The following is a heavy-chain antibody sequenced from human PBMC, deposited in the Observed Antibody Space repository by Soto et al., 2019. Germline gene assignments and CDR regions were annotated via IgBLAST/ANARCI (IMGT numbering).Heavy chain of an antibody. CDR2: IWFDGSNN. V-gene: IGHV3-33*01. J-gene: IGHJ4*02. CDR1: GFTLSRYG. D-gene: IGHD3-22*01. CDR3: ARAYDTSGYPHFDY. Sequence: PGGSLRLSCAASGFTLSRYGMHWVRQAPGKGLEWVAVIWFDGSNNKYADSVKGRFTVSKDTSKNTLYLQMDGLGAQDTAVYYCARAYDTSGYPHFDYWGQRTLGTHSS.